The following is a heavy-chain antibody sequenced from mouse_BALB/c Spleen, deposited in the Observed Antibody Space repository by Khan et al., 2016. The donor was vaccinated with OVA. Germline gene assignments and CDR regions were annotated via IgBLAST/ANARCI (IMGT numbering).Heavy chain of an antibody. CDR1: GFSLSTSGMG. CDR2: IWRDDVK. CDR3: ARMNDNSLFWYFDV. D-gene: IGHD6-1*01. V-gene: IGHV8-8*01. Sequence: QVTLKESGPGILQPSQTLSLTCSFSGFSLSTSGMGVGWIRQPSGKGLEWLTHIWRDDVKRYNPALKSRLTISKDTSSSQVFLKIASVDSADTATYYCARMNDNSLFWYFDVWGAGTSVTVSS. J-gene: IGHJ1*01.